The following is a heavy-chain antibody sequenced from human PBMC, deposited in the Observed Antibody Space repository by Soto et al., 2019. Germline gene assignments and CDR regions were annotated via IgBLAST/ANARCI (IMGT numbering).Heavy chain of an antibody. Sequence: GESLKISCQGSGYSFSSYWIGRVRQMAGKGLEWMGIIYPGDSDTRYSPSFQGQVTISADKSISTAYLQWSSLKASDTAMYYCARPRDMGSSGPFDYWGQGTLVTVS. D-gene: IGHD6-13*01. CDR3: ARPRDMGSSGPFDY. CDR1: GYSFSSYW. J-gene: IGHJ4*02. V-gene: IGHV5-51*01. CDR2: IYPGDSDT.